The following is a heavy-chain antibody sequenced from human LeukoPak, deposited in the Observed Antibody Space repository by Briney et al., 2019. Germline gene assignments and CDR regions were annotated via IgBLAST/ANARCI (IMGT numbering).Heavy chain of an antibody. V-gene: IGHV3-48*03. CDR3: ARKIWFGEFPLGT. Sequence: GGSLRLSCAASGFTFSSYEMNWVRQAPGKGLEWVSYISSSGSTIYYADSVKGRFTIARDNAKNSLYLQMNSLRAEDTAVYYRARKIWFGEFPLGTWGQGTLVTVSS. J-gene: IGHJ5*02. D-gene: IGHD3-10*01. CDR1: GFTFSSYE. CDR2: ISSSGSTI.